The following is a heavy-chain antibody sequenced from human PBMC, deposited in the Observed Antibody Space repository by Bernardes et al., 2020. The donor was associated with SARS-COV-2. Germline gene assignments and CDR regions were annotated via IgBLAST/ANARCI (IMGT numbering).Heavy chain of an antibody. V-gene: IGHV1-18*01. J-gene: IGHJ5*02. CDR1: GYTFTSYG. CDR2: ISAYNGNT. D-gene: IGHD3-10*01. Sequence: ASVKVSCKASGYTFTSYGISWVRQAPGQGLEWMGWISAYNGNTNYAQKLQGRVTMTTDTSTSTAYMELRSLRSDDTAVYYCARMGFQRAYGSGGWFDPWGQGTLVTVSS. CDR3: ARMGFQRAYGSGGWFDP.